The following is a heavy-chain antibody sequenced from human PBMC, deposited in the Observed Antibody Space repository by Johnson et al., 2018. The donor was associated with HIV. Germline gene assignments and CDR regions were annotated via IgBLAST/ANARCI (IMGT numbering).Heavy chain of an antibody. V-gene: IGHV3-7*05. CDR1: GFTFSSYW. J-gene: IGHJ3*02. CDR2: INQAGSEK. Sequence: VPLVESGGGLVQPGGSLRLSCAASGFTFSSYWMSWVRKAPGKGLEWVANINQAGSEKYYVDSVKGRFTISRDNAKNSLYLQMNSLRAEDTAVYYCARDSRAFDIWGQGTMVTVSS. CDR3: ARDSRAFDI.